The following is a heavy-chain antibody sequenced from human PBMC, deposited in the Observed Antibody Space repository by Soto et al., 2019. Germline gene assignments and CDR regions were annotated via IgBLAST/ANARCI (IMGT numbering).Heavy chain of an antibody. J-gene: IGHJ5*02. CDR3: ARSITTGEDDWFDP. CDR2: IYYSGST. CDR1: GGSISSSSYY. D-gene: IGHD1-1*01. V-gene: IGHV4-39*01. Sequence: SETLSLTCTVSGGSISSSSYYWGWIRQPPGKGLEWIGSIYYSGSTYYNPSLKSRVTISVDTSKNQFSLKLSSVTAADTAVYYCARSITTGEDDWFDPWGQGTLVTVSS.